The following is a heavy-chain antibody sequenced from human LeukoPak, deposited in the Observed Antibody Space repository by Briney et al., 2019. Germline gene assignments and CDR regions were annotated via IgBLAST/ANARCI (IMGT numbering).Heavy chain of an antibody. CDR2: IRSKAYDGTP. CDR1: GFSFGDYA. CDR3: TRDWLLSPTRYYYDY. J-gene: IGHJ4*02. Sequence: RTGGSLRLSCTASGFSFGDYALSWFRRAPGKGLEWVGFIRSKAYDGTPEYAASLKGRFTISRDDSKSIVYLQMNRLETEDTAVYYCTRDWLLSPTRYYYDYWGQGTLVTVSS. D-gene: IGHD1-26*01. V-gene: IGHV3-49*03.